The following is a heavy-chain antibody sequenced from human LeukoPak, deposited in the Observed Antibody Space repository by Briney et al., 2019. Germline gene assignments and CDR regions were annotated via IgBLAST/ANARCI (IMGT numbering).Heavy chain of an antibody. D-gene: IGHD6-13*01. Sequence: GASVKVSCKASGYTFTSYGISWVRQAPGQGLEWIGWISAYNANTNYAQKLQGRVTMTTDTSTSTAYMELRSLRSDDTAVYYCARDQSAAGTDNWFDPWGQGTLVTVSS. CDR1: GYTFTSYG. J-gene: IGHJ5*02. V-gene: IGHV1-18*01. CDR2: ISAYNANT. CDR3: ARDQSAAGTDNWFDP.